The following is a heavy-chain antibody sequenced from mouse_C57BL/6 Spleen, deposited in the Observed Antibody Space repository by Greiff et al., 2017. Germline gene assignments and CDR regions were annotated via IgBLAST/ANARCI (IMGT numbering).Heavy chain of an antibody. D-gene: IGHD2-4*01. CDR2: IYPGSGST. CDR3: AREGEYDYDNFDY. V-gene: IGHV1-55*01. CDR1: GYTFTSYW. J-gene: IGHJ2*01. Sequence: QVQLQQSGAELVKPGASVKMSCKASGYTFTSYWITWVKQRPGQGLEWIGDIYPGSGSTNYNEKFKSKATLTVDTSSSTAYMQLSSLTSEDSAVYYCAREGEYDYDNFDYWGQGTTLTVSS.